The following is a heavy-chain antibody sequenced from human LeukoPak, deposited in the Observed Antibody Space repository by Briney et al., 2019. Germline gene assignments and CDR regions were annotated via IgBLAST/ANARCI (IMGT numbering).Heavy chain of an antibody. CDR3: ARHRYTSGWNGIDY. CDR1: GGSISSDY. Sequence: KPSETLSLTCTVSGGSISSDYWSWIRQPPGKGLEWIGYIHYIGSANYSPSLKSRVTIPLDTSKNHFSLKLSSVTAADTAVYYCARHRYTSGWNGIDYWGQGTLVTVSS. D-gene: IGHD6-19*01. CDR2: IHYIGSA. J-gene: IGHJ4*02. V-gene: IGHV4-59*08.